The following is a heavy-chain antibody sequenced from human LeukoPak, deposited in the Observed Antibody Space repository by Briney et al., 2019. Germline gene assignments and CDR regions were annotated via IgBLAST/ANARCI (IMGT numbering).Heavy chain of an antibody. Sequence: GASVKVSCKASGYTFTGYYMHWVRQAPGQGLEWMGGIIPIFGTANYAQKFQGRVTITADESTSTAYMELSSLRSEDTAVYYCARGHTYYDILTGPTYYYYYMDVWGKGTTVTISS. V-gene: IGHV1-69*13. D-gene: IGHD3-9*01. J-gene: IGHJ6*03. CDR2: IIPIFGTA. CDR3: ARGHTYYDILTGPTYYYYYMDV. CDR1: GYTFTGYY.